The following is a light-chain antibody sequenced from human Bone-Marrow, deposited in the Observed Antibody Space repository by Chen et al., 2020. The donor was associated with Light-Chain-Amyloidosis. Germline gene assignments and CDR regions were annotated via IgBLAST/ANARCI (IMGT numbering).Light chain of an antibody. V-gene: IGKV1-5*03. CDR3: QQYNSYGT. J-gene: IGKJ4*01. Sequence: DIQMTQSPSTLSASVGDRVTITCRASQSISSWLAWYQQKPGKAPKLLIYKAYSLESGVPSRFSGSGSGTEFTLTISSLQPDDFATYYCQQYNSYGTFGGGTKVEIK. CDR1: QSISSW. CDR2: KAY.